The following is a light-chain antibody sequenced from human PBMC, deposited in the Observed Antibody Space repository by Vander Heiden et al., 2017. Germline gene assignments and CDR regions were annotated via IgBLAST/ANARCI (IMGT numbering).Light chain of an antibody. CDR1: SSDVGGYNY. Sequence: SALTQPVSVSGSPGQSITISCTRTSSDVGGYNYVSRYQRHPVTAPKLLIYDVNKRPSGVSNRFSGSKSGNTGSLTNSGLQAEDEADYYCSSYTSSSTHYVFGTGTKVTVL. V-gene: IGLV2-14*03. J-gene: IGLJ1*01. CDR3: SSYTSSSTHYV. CDR2: DVN.